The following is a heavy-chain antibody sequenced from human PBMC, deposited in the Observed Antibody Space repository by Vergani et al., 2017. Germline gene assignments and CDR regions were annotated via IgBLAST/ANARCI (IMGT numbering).Heavy chain of an antibody. CDR3: ARSITMVRGDSGGFDP. CDR2: INPNSGGT. V-gene: IGHV1-2*02. CDR1: GYTFTGYY. D-gene: IGHD3-10*01. Sequence: QVQLVQSGAEVKKPGASVQVSCKASGYTFTGYYMHELRQAPGQRLEWMGWINPNSGGTNYAQKFQGRVTMTRDTSISTAYMELSRLRSDETAVYYCARSITMVRGDSGGFDPWGQGTLVTVSS. J-gene: IGHJ5*02.